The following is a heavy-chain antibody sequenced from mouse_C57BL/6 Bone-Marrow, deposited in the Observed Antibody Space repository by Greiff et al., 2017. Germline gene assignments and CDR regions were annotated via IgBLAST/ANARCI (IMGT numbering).Heavy chain of an antibody. D-gene: IGHD1-1*02. CDR3: ARAGGYCDGLDY. CDR1: GYTFTGYW. Sequence: VQLQQPGAELVMPGASVKLSCKASGYTFTGYWMHWVKQRPGQGLEWIGEIDPSAGNTTYNQKFKGKATFTVDKSSNTAYMHLSILTSQDSAIFYCARAGGYCDGLDYWGQGTSVTVSS. V-gene: IGHV1-69*01. J-gene: IGHJ4*01. CDR2: IDPSAGNT.